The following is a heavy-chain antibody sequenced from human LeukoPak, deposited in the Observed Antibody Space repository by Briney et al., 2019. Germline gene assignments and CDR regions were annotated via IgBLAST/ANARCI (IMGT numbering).Heavy chain of an antibody. CDR1: GDSISSDY. Sequence: SETLSLTYTVSGDSISSDYWSWIRQPPGKGLEWIGYIYRFGNTDYNPSLMRRVTISLDTSKKQLSLNLPSVTAADTAVYYCVGRRQRYFRDWGPGTLVTVSS. CDR3: VGRRQRYFRD. J-gene: IGHJ1*01. CDR2: IYRFGNT. V-gene: IGHV4-4*08.